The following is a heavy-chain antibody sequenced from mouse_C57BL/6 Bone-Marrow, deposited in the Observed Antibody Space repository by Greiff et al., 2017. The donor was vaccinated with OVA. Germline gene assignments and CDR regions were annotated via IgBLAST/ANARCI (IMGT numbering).Heavy chain of an antibody. CDR3: AIGYGNYDYAMDY. V-gene: IGHV1-50*01. Sequence: QVQLQQPGAELVKPGASVKLSCKASGYTFTSYWMQWVKQRPGQGLEWIGEIDPSDSYTNYNQKFKGKATLTVDTSSSTAYMQLSSLTSEDSAVYYCAIGYGNYDYAMDYWGQGTSVTVSS. D-gene: IGHD2-1*01. CDR2: IDPSDSYT. J-gene: IGHJ4*01. CDR1: GYTFTSYW.